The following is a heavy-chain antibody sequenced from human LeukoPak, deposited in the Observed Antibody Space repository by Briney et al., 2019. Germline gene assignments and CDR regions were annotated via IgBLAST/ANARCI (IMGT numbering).Heavy chain of an antibody. CDR2: MNPNSGNT. Sequence: ASVKVSCKASGYTFTSYDINWVRQATGQGLEWMGWMNPNSGNTGYVQKFQGRVTMTRNTSISTAYMELSSLRSEDTAVYYCARGPAAETWFDPWGQGTLVTVSS. J-gene: IGHJ5*02. CDR1: GYTFTSYD. CDR3: ARGPAAETWFDP. V-gene: IGHV1-8*01.